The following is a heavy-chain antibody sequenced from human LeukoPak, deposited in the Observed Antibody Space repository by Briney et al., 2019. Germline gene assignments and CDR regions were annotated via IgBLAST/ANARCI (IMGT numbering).Heavy chain of an antibody. CDR1: GGSISSSSYY. V-gene: IGHV4-39*01. D-gene: IGHD3-22*01. CDR2: IYYSGST. CDR3: ASQGRKNYDSSGYYYAS. J-gene: IGHJ4*02. Sequence: SETLSLTCTVSGGSISSSSYYWGWIRQPPGKGLERIGTIYYSGSTYYNPSLKSRVTISVDTSKNQFSLKLSSVTAADTAVYYCASQGRKNYDSSGYYYASWGQGTLVTVSS.